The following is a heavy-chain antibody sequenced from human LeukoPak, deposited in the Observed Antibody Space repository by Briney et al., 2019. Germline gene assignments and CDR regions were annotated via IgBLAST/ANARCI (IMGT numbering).Heavy chain of an antibody. D-gene: IGHD6-13*01. Sequence: GGSLRLSCAASGFTFSSYSMNWVRQAPGKGLEWVSSISSSSSYIYYADSVKGRFTISRDNAKNSLYLQMNSLRAEDTAVYYCARDGAAAGTRDFDYWGQGTLVTVSP. CDR1: GFTFSSYS. CDR3: ARDGAAAGTRDFDY. V-gene: IGHV3-21*01. CDR2: ISSSSSYI. J-gene: IGHJ4*02.